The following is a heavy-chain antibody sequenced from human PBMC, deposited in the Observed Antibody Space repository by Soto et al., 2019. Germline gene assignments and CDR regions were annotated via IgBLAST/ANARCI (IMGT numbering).Heavy chain of an antibody. Sequence: PGESLKISCQGSGYSFTSYWIGWVRQMPGKGLEWMVIIYPGDSDTRYSPSFQGQVTISADKSISTAYLQWSSLKASDTAMYYCARQPEYSSSSLGPWFDPWGQGTLVTVSS. CDR2: IYPGDSDT. CDR3: ARQPEYSSSSLGPWFDP. V-gene: IGHV5-51*01. J-gene: IGHJ5*02. D-gene: IGHD6-6*01. CDR1: GYSFTSYW.